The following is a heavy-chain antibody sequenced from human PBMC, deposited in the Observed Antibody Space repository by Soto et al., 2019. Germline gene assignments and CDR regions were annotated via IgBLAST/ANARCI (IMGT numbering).Heavy chain of an antibody. CDR1: GDSVSSNSAA. CDR2: TYYRSKWYN. CDR3: ARDPFQRITIFGVVIIGFDY. V-gene: IGHV6-1*01. Sequence: PSQTLSLTCAISGDSVSSNSAAWNWIRQSPSRGLEWLGRTYYRSKWYNDYAVSVKSRITINPDTSKNQFSLQLNSVTPEDTAVYYCARDPFQRITIFGVVIIGFDYWGQGTLVTVSS. D-gene: IGHD3-3*01. J-gene: IGHJ4*02.